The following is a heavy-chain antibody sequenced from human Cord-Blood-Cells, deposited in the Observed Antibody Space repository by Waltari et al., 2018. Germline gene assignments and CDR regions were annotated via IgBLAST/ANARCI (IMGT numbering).Heavy chain of an antibody. D-gene: IGHD3-10*01. CDR1: GGSFSGYY. V-gene: IGHV4-34*01. CDR2: INHSGST. Sequence: QVQLQQWGAGLLKPSETLSLTCAVYGGSFSGYYWSWIRQPPGKGLEWIGEINHSGSTNYNPSLKSRVTISVDTSKNQFSLKLSSVTAADTAVYYCARGLGFRELYYYYGMDVWGQGTTVTVSS. J-gene: IGHJ6*02. CDR3: ARGLGFRELYYYYGMDV.